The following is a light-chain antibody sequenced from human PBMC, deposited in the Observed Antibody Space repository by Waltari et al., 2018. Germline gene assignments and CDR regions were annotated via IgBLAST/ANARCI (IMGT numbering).Light chain of an antibody. V-gene: IGKV3-20*01. CDR2: GES. J-gene: IGKJ2*01. CDR3: QQYGSSPLYT. CDR1: QSVSSSY. Sequence: EIVLTKSPGTLSLSPGQRATLSCRASQSVSSSYLAWYQQKPGQAPRLLDYGESSRATGIPDRFSGSGSGTDFALTISRLEPEDFAVYYCQQYGSSPLYTFGQGTKLEIK.